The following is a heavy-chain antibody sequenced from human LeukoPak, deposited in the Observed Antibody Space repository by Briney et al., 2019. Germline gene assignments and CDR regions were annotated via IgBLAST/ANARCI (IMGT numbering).Heavy chain of an antibody. D-gene: IGHD1-26*01. Sequence: GGSLRLSCAASGFTFSSYWMSWVRQAPGKGLEWVANIKEGGSEKCYVESVKGRFTISRDNAKNSLFLQMNSLRGEDTAMYYCARGGSSRFGYWGQGTLVTVSS. J-gene: IGHJ4*02. CDR3: ARGGSSRFGY. CDR2: IKEGGSEK. CDR1: GFTFSSYW. V-gene: IGHV3-7*01.